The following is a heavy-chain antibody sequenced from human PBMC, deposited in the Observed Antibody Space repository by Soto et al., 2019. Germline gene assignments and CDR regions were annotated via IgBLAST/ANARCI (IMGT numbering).Heavy chain of an antibody. J-gene: IGHJ4*02. D-gene: IGHD3-22*01. V-gene: IGHV1-69*01. CDR2: FTPFFGTA. CDR3: ARNFYYDSSGYYWGHFDY. Sequence: QVQLVQSGAEVKKPGSPLRVSGRASGGTFTGYPSSGVGRAPGQGLEGLGGFTPFFGTANYAQKFQGRVTITADESTSTAYMELSSLRSEDTAVYYCARNFYYDSSGYYWGHFDYWGQGTLVTVAS. CDR1: GGTFTGYP.